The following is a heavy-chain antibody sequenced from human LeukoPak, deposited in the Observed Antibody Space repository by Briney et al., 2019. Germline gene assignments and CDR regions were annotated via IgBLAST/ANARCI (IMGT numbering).Heavy chain of an antibody. J-gene: IGHJ4*02. V-gene: IGHV3-9*01. CDR2: ISWNRGSI. Sequence: PGGSLRLSCAASGFTFDDYAMHWVRQAPGEGLEWVSGISWNRGSIGYADSVKGRFTISRDNAKMSLYLQMNSLRAEDTALYCCAKGYCSSISCHADYWGQGTLVTASS. CDR1: GFTFDDYA. CDR3: AKGYCSSISCHADY. D-gene: IGHD2-2*01.